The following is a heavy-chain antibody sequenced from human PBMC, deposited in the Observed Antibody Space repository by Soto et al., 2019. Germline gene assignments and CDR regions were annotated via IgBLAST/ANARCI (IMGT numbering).Heavy chain of an antibody. D-gene: IGHD7-27*01. CDR3: AKEGLGITLPRLGWYFDL. J-gene: IGHJ2*01. Sequence: DVQLVESGGVVVQPGGSLRLSCAASGFTFDDYTMHWVRQAPGKGLEWVSLISWDGGSTYYADSVKGRFTISRDNSKNSLYLQMNSLRTEDTALYYCAKEGLGITLPRLGWYFDLWGRGTLVTVSS. CDR2: ISWDGGST. V-gene: IGHV3-43*01. CDR1: GFTFDDYT.